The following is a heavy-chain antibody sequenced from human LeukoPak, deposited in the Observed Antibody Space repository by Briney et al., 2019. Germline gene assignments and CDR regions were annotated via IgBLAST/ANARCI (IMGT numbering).Heavy chain of an antibody. CDR2: ISYDGSTN. D-gene: IGHD6-13*01. J-gene: IGHJ5*02. Sequence: GRPLRLSCAATGFTPTNHIMHWLRQAPGKELEWAAVISYDGSTNYYADSVKGRFTISRANSKNTLYLVMNSLRAEDTAVFYQAEAGIRDHSHHNWFDPWGQGTLVTVSS. CDR1: GFTPTNHI. CDR3: AEAGIRDHSHHNWFDP. V-gene: IGHV3-30*14.